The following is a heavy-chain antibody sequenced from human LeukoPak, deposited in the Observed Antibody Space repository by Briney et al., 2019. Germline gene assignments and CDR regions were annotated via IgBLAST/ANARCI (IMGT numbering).Heavy chain of an antibody. V-gene: IGHV4-59*01. CDR1: GESISGFY. CDR2: IYYSGST. D-gene: IGHD5-12*01. CDR3: ARDKEDSGYLN. J-gene: IGHJ4*02. Sequence: PSETLSLTCTVSGESISGFYWTWIRQPPGKGLEWIGYIYYSGSTNYNPSLKSRVTISVDTSKNQFSLKLSSVTAADTAVYYCARDKEDSGYLNWGQGTLVTVSS.